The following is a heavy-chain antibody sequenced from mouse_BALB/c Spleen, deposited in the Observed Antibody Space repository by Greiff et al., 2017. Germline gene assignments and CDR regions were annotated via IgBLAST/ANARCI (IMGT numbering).Heavy chain of an antibody. J-gene: IGHJ3*01. CDR3: ARGAYSWFAY. CDR1: GFNIKDYY. CDR2: IDPENGNT. Sequence: EVKLMESGAELVRPGALVKLSCKASGFNIKDYYMHWVKQRPEQGLEWIGWIDPENGNTIYDPKFQGKASITADTSSNTAYLQLSSLTSEDTAVYYCARGAYSWFAYWGQGTLVTVSA. V-gene: IGHV14-1*02. D-gene: IGHD2-10*01.